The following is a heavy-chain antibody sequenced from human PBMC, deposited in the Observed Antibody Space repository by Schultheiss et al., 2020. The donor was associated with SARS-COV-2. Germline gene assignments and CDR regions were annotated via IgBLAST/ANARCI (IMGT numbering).Heavy chain of an antibody. D-gene: IGHD2-21*02. J-gene: IGHJ4*02. CDR2: IYSGGST. CDR3: TTDARDTQGY. V-gene: IGHV3-53*05. CDR1: GFTFSSYW. Sequence: GGSLRLSCAASGFTFSSYWMSWVRQAPGKGLEWVSVIYSGGSTYYADSVKGRFTISRDNSKNTLYLQMNSLRAEDTAVYYCTTDARDTQGYWGQGTLVTVSS.